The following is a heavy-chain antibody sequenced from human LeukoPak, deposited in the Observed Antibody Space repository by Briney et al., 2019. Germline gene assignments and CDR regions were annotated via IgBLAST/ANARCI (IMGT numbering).Heavy chain of an antibody. CDR3: AKDRKKMTTIAEYFDY. CDR1: GFTFSSYA. D-gene: IGHD5-24*01. V-gene: IGHV3-23*01. CDR2: ISGSGGST. Sequence: GGSLRLSCAASGFTFSSYAMSWVRQAPGKGLEWVSAISGSGGSTYYADSVKGRFTISRDNSKNTLYLQMNSLRAEDTAVYYCAKDRKKMTTIAEYFDYWGQGTLVTVSS. J-gene: IGHJ4*02.